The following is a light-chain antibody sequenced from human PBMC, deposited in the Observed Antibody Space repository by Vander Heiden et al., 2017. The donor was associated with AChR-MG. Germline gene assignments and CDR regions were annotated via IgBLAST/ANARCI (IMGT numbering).Light chain of an antibody. CDR2: EVS. CDR1: SSDVGGLYD. CDR3: SSYAGSNNLV. V-gene: IGLV2-8*01. J-gene: IGLJ2*01. Sequence: QSALTQPPSASGSPGQSVTIPCTGTSSDVGGLYDVSWYQQHPDKAPRLMIYEVSRRPSGVPDRFSGSKSGNAASLTVSGLQAEDEADYYCSSYAGSNNLVFGGGTKLTVL.